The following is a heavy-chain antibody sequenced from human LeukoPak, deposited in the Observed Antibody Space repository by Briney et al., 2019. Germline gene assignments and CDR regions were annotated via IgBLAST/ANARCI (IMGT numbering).Heavy chain of an antibody. D-gene: IGHD1-26*01. CDR1: GGSFSGYY. Sequence: TSSETLSLTCAVYGGSFSGYYWSWIRQPPGKGLEWIGEINHSGSTNYNPSLKSRVTISVDTSKNQFSLKLSSVTAADTAVYYCAKSGGYGLIDYWGQGTLVTVSS. CDR3: AKSGGYGLIDY. CDR2: INHSGST. V-gene: IGHV4-34*01. J-gene: IGHJ4*02.